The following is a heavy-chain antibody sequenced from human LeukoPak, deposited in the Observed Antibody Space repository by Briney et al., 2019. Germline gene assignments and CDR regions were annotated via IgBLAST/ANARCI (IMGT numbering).Heavy chain of an antibody. D-gene: IGHD1-26*01. J-gene: IGHJ5*02. CDR2: IYSGGST. CDR3: AKAKGSWFDP. CDR1: GFTVSSNY. Sequence: GESLRLSCAASGFTVSSNYMSWVRQAPGKGLEWVSVIYSGGSTYYADSVKGRFTISRHNSKNTLYLQMNSLRAEDTAVYYCAKAKGSWFDPWGQGTLVTVSS. V-gene: IGHV3-53*04.